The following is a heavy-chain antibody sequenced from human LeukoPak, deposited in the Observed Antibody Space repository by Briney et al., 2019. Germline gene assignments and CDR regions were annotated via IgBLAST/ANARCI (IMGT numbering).Heavy chain of an antibody. CDR2: ISAYNGNT. CDR3: ARLRSYYDILTGYSDFEDY. CDR1: GYTFTSYG. J-gene: IGHJ4*02. Sequence: ASVKVSCEASGYTFTSYGISWVRQAPGQGLEWMGWISAYNGNTNYAQKLQGRVTMATDTSTSTAYMELRSLRSDDTAVYYCARLRSYYDILTGYSDFEDYWGQGTLVTVSS. V-gene: IGHV1-18*01. D-gene: IGHD3-9*01.